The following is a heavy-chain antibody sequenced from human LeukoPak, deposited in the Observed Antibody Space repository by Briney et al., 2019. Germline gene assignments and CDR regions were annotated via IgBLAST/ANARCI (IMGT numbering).Heavy chain of an antibody. D-gene: IGHD3-16*01. J-gene: IGHJ4*02. V-gene: IGHV4-34*01. CDR3: AGRLRGFYFDY. CDR1: GGSFSAYY. CDR2: INHRGST. Sequence: SETLSLTCAVDGGSFSAYYWSWIRQPPGKGLEWIGEINHRGSTNYNPSLKGRVTISVDTSKNQFSLKLSSVTAADTAVYYCAGRLRGFYFDYWGQGTLVTVSS.